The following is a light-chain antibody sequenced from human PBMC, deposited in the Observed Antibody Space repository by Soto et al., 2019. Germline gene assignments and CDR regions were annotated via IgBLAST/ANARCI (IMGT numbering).Light chain of an antibody. Sequence: DIQITQSPSALSASVGDRVTITCRASQSGSNLLAWYRQKPGEDPKLLIYEGSTLERGVPSRFSGSGSGTAFTRTISSLQPDDFAAFYCQQYDTYSRAFGQGTKVEVK. CDR1: QSGSNL. V-gene: IGKV1-5*03. CDR3: QQYDTYSRA. CDR2: EGS. J-gene: IGKJ1*01.